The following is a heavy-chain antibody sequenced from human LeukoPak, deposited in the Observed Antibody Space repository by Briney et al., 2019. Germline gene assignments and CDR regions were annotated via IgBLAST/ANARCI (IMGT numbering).Heavy chain of an antibody. D-gene: IGHD1-26*01. CDR2: IWYDGSNK. Sequence: GGSLGLSCAASGFTFSSYGMHWVRQAPGKGLEWVAVIWYDGSNKYYADSVKGRFTISRDNSKNTLYLQMNSLRAEDTAVYYCAKDRDGSYPDYYFDYWGQGTLVTVSS. CDR1: GFTFSSYG. V-gene: IGHV3-33*06. CDR3: AKDRDGSYPDYYFDY. J-gene: IGHJ4*02.